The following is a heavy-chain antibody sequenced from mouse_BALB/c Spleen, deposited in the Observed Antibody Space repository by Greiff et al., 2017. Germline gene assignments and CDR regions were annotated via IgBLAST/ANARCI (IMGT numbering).Heavy chain of an antibody. CDR1: GFTFSNYW. CDR3: TRGGYYYAMDY. J-gene: IGHJ4*01. V-gene: IGHV6-6*02. CDR2: IRLKSNNYAT. D-gene: IGHD3-2*02. Sequence: DVMLVESGGGLVQPGGSMKLSCVASGFTFSNYWMNWVRQSPEKGLEWVAEIRLKSNNYATHYAESVKGRFTISRDDSKSSVYLQMNNLRAEDTGIYYCTRGGYYYAMDYWGQGTSVTVSS.